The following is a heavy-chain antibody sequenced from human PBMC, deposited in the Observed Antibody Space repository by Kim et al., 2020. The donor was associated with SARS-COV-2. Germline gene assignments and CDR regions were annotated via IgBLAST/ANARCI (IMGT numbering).Heavy chain of an antibody. D-gene: IGHD2-8*01. CDR1: GGSISIYY. J-gene: IGHJ6*02. CDR3: ARAPFCTNGVCYRSFYYYYVMDV. V-gene: IGHV4-59*13. CDR2: IYYSGSS. Sequence: SETLSLTCTVSGGSISIYYWTWIRQPPGKGLEWIGHIYYSGSSNYNPSLKSRVTLSVDTSKNQFSLKLSSVTAADTAVYYCARAPFCTNGVCYRSFYYYYVMDVWGQGTTVTVSS.